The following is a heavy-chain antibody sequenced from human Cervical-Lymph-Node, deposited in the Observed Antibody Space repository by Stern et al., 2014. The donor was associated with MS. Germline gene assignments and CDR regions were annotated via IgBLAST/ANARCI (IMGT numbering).Heavy chain of an antibody. V-gene: IGHV1-58*02. J-gene: IGHJ5*02. Sequence: QLVESGPEVKKPGTSVKVSCKASGITFSHSAIQWLRQARGQRPEWIGWVVVFNGDVNYAPRFQERVTITRDMSTSTVYMELRSLKSEDTAIYYCASKRYTYYDDQRPPGGFDPWGQGTLVTVSS. CDR3: ASKRYTYYDDQRPPGGFDP. D-gene: IGHD5-18*01. CDR1: GITFSHSA. CDR2: VVVFNGDV.